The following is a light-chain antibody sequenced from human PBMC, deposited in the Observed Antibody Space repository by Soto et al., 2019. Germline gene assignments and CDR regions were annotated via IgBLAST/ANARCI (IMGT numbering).Light chain of an antibody. Sequence: EIVMTQSPATLSVSPGERATLSCRASQRISSESAWYQQRPGQPPRLLIYGAYTRATGVPDRVTGSGSGSDFTLTISGLQSEDFAVYYCQQGHNWPLTFGQGTRLEI. V-gene: IGKV3-15*01. CDR1: QRISSE. CDR2: GAY. J-gene: IGKJ2*01. CDR3: QQGHNWPLT.